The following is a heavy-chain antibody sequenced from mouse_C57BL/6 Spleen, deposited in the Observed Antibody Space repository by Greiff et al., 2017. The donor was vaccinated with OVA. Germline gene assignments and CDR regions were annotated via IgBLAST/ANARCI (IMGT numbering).Heavy chain of an antibody. V-gene: IGHV1-69*01. CDR2: IDPSDSYT. CDR1: GYTFTSYW. Sequence: VQLQQPGAELVMPGASVKLSCKASGYTFTSYWMHWVKQRPGQGLEWIGEIDPSDSYTNYNQKFKGKSTLTVDKSSSTAYLQLSSLTSEDSAVYYCAIYFVGYFDYWGQGTTLTVSS. CDR3: AIYFVGYFDY. J-gene: IGHJ2*01. D-gene: IGHD2-3*01.